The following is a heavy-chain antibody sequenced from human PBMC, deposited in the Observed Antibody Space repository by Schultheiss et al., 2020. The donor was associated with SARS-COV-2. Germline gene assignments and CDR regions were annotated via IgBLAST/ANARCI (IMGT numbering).Heavy chain of an antibody. CDR2: IYYSGST. CDR1: GGSISSYY. CDR3: ARQEDYYYYMDV. J-gene: IGHJ6*03. Sequence: SETLSLTCTVSGGSISSYYWSWIRQPPGKGLEWIGYIYYSGSTNYNPSLKSRVTISVDTSKNQFSLKVSSVTAADTAVYYCARQEDYYYYMDVWGKGTTVTVSS. V-gene: IGHV4-59*08.